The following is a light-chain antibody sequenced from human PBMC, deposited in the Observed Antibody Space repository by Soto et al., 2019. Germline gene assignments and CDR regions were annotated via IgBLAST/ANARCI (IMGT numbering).Light chain of an antibody. V-gene: IGKV1-9*01. CDR1: QGISSY. Sequence: DIQLTQSPSFLSASVGDRVTITCRASQGISSYLAWYQQKPGKAPKLLIYAASTLQSGIPSRFSGSGSGTEFTLTINCLQPEDFATYYCQQLNSYPITFGQGTRLEIK. J-gene: IGKJ5*01. CDR2: AAS. CDR3: QQLNSYPIT.